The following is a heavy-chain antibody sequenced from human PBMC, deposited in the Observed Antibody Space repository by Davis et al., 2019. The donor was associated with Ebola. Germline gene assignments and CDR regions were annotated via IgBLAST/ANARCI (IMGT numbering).Heavy chain of an antibody. J-gene: IGHJ4*02. CDR3: ATLVGADD. Sequence: GESLKISCAASGFTFSSYWMSWVRQAPGKGLEWVAFIRYDGFNKYYADSVKGRFTISRDNSKNTLYLQMNSLRLEDTGVYYCATLVGADDWGQGALVTVSS. V-gene: IGHV3-30*02. D-gene: IGHD1-26*01. CDR2: IRYDGFNK. CDR1: GFTFSSYW.